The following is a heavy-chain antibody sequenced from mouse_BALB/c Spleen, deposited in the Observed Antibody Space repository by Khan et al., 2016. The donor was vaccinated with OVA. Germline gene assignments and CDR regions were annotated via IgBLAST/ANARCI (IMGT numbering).Heavy chain of an antibody. V-gene: IGHV1-77*01. CDR3: AKNYASWFAY. Sequence: VQLQESGPELVKPGASVKMSCKASGYTFTDYVINWVKQRTGQGLEWIGEIYPGSGTTYYNEKFKGKATLTADKSSNTAYMQLSSLTSADSAVYFYAKNYASWFAYWGQGTRVTVSA. CDR2: IYPGSGTT. J-gene: IGHJ3*01. CDR1: GYTFTDYV.